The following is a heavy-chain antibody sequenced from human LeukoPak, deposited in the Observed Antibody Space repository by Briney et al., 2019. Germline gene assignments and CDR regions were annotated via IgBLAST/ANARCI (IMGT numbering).Heavy chain of an antibody. Sequence: PGGSLRLSCAASGFTFSSYSMNWVRQAPGKGLEWVSSISSSSSYIYYADSVKGRFTISRDNAKNSLYLQMNSLRAEDTAAYYCARRCSSTSCFDYWGQGTLVTVSS. CDR3: ARRCSSTSCFDY. CDR1: GFTFSSYS. D-gene: IGHD2-2*01. CDR2: ISSSSSYI. J-gene: IGHJ4*02. V-gene: IGHV3-21*01.